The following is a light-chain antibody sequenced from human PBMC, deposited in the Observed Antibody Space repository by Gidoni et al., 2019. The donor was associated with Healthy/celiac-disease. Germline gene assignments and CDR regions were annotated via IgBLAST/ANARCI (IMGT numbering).Light chain of an antibody. J-gene: IGKJ5*01. CDR2: NAS. CDR1: QSVSSY. Sequence: EIVLTQSPATLSLSSGERATLTCRASQSVSSYLAWYQQKPGQAPRLLIYNASSRATGIPARFSGSGSGTDFTLTISSLEPEDFAVYYCQQRSNWLGTFGQGTRLEIK. V-gene: IGKV3-11*01. CDR3: QQRSNWLGT.